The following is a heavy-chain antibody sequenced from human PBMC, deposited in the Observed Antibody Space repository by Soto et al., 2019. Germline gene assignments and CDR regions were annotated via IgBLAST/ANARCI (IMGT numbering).Heavy chain of an antibody. CDR3: AKVSRKGSAIDFDY. D-gene: IGHD3-10*01. V-gene: IGHV1-8*01. J-gene: IGHJ4*02. CDR1: GYTFSNYD. CDR2: VNPNNGDT. Sequence: QVQLVQSGAALKQPVASVKVSCKASGYTFSNYDMNWVRQATGQGPEWIGWVNPNNGDTGYAQKFQGRVTLTTDISTTTAYMELTSLRSEDTAIYYWAKVSRKGSAIDFDYWGQGTLITVSS.